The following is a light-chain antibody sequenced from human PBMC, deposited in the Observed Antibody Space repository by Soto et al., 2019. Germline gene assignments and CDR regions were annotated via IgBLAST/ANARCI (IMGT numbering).Light chain of an antibody. CDR1: SSNIGNNY. V-gene: IGLV1-51*02. Sequence: QSVLTQPPSVSADPGQKVTISCSGSSSNIGNNYVSWYQQLPGTAPKLLIYENNKRPSGIPDRFSGSKSGTSATLGITGLQTGDEADYYCGTWDSSLRGVFGTGTKLTVL. CDR2: ENN. CDR3: GTWDSSLRGV. J-gene: IGLJ1*01.